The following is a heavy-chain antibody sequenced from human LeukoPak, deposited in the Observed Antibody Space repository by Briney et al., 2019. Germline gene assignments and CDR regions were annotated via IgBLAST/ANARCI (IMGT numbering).Heavy chain of an antibody. Sequence: AGGSLRLSCAASXSTFSSFIMRWVRQAPGKGLFWVAAISSRSAHIYYADSVKGRFTISRDNAKKSLYLEMNNLRADDTAVYYYARDRSTSRYYHGMDVWGPGTTVIVSS. D-gene: IGHD2-2*01. V-gene: IGHV3-21*01. CDR2: ISSRSAHI. CDR1: XSTFSSFI. J-gene: IGHJ6*02. CDR3: ARDRSTSRYYHGMDV.